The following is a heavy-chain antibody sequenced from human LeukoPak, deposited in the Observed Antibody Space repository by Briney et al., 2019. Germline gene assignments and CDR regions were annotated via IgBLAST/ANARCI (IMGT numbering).Heavy chain of an antibody. Sequence: PGGSLRLTCAASGFTFSSYSMNWVRQAPGKALEWVSSISSSSSYIYYADSVKGRFTISRDNAKNSLYLQMNSLRAEDTAVYYCARGRRGGDYFDYWGQGTLVTVSS. CDR3: ARGRRGGDYFDY. D-gene: IGHD3-10*01. CDR1: GFTFSSYS. V-gene: IGHV3-21*01. CDR2: ISSSSSYI. J-gene: IGHJ4*02.